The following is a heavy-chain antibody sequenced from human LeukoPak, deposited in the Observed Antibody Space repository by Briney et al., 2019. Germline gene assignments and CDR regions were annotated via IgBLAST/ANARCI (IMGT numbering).Heavy chain of an antibody. Sequence: GGSLRLSCAASGLTFSSYAMSWVRQAPGKGREWDSAISGSGGSTYYADSVKGRFTISRDNSKNTLYLQMHSLRAEDTAVYYCAKVTDGQQPVLGYFDYRGQGTLVTVSS. CDR1: GLTFSSYA. CDR3: AKVTDGQQPVLGYFDY. CDR2: ISGSGGST. D-gene: IGHD6-13*01. V-gene: IGHV3-23*01. J-gene: IGHJ4*02.